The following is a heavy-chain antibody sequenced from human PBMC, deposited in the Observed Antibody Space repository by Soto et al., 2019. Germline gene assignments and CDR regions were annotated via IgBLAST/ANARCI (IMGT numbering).Heavy chain of an antibody. CDR1: GYSFTSYW. Sequence: GESLKISFKGSGYSFTSYWIGWVRQMPGKGLEWMGIIYPGDSDTRYSPSFQGQVTISADKSISTAYLQWSSLKASDTAMYYCASSPMVRGVIWYYYGMDVWGQGTTVTVSS. V-gene: IGHV5-51*01. CDR2: IYPGDSDT. CDR3: ASSPMVRGVIWYYYGMDV. J-gene: IGHJ6*02. D-gene: IGHD3-10*01.